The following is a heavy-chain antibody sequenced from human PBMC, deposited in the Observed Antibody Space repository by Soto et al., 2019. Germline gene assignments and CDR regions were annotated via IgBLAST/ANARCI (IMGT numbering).Heavy chain of an antibody. D-gene: IGHD6-13*01. J-gene: IGHJ6*02. CDR3: ASVGSSWYEISSDYGIDV. CDR1: GGTFSSYT. Sequence: QVQLVHSGAEVKKPGSSVKVSCKASGGTFSSYTISWLRQAPGQGLEWMGRIIPILGIANYAQKFLGRVTITADKSTSTAYSELSSLRSEDTAVYYCASVGSSWYEISSDYGIDVWGQGTTVTVS. V-gene: IGHV1-69*02. CDR2: IIPILGIA.